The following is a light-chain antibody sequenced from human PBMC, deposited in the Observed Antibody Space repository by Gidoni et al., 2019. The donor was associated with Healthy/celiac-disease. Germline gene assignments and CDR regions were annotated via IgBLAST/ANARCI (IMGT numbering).Light chain of an antibody. CDR1: QSVSSSY. CDR2: GAS. Sequence: IVLTPSPGTLSLSPGERATLSCRASQSVSSSYLAWYQQKPGQAPRLLLYGASSRATGIPDRFSGSGSGTDFTLTISRLEPEDFAVYYCQQYGSSSWTFGQGTKVEIK. CDR3: QQYGSSSWT. V-gene: IGKV3-20*01. J-gene: IGKJ1*01.